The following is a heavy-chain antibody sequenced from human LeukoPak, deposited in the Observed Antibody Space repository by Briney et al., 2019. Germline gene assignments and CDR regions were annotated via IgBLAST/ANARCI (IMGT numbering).Heavy chain of an antibody. V-gene: IGHV3-23*01. Sequence: GGSLRLSCAASGFTFSSYAMRWVRQAPGKGLEWVSAISGSGGSTYYADSVKGRFTISRDNSKNTLYLQMNSLRAEDTAVYYCAKGFLRGYPYYMDVWGKGTTVTVSS. D-gene: IGHD3-22*01. CDR1: GFTFSSYA. CDR3: AKGFLRGYPYYMDV. J-gene: IGHJ6*03. CDR2: ISGSGGST.